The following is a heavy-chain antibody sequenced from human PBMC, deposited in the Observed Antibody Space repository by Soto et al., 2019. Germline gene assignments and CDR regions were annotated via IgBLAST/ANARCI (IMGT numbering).Heavy chain of an antibody. CDR2: SRNKANSYTT. CDR3: TRKLGPIDDAFDF. CDR1: GFTCSDHY. Sequence: GGSLRLSCAASGFTCSDHYMDRVRRAPGKGLEWVGRSRNKANSYTTEYGASVKGRFTISRDDSKNSVYLQMNSLKTEDTAVYYCTRKLGPIDDAFDFWGQGTMVTVSS. D-gene: IGHD7-27*01. V-gene: IGHV3-72*01. J-gene: IGHJ3*01.